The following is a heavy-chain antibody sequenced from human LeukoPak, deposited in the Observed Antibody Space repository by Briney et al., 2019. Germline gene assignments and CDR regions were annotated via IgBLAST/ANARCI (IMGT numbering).Heavy chain of an antibody. D-gene: IGHD3-9*01. CDR2: ISPNSGGT. CDR1: VYTFTDYY. CDR3: TSGASIRHSDWLLGGYFDY. V-gene: IGHV1-2*02. J-gene: IGHJ4*02. Sequence: ASVTVSCKASVYTFTDYYLHWVRQAPGQGLGWMGWISPNSGGTNYVQKIQGRVTMTRDTSVSTAYMELSRLRSDDTAVYYCTSGASIRHSDWLLGGYFDYWGQGTLATVSS.